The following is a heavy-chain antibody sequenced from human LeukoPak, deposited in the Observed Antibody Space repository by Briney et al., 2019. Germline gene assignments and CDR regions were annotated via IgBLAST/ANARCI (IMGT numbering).Heavy chain of an antibody. D-gene: IGHD6-19*01. Sequence: ASVKVSCKASGYTFTSYGISWVRQAPGQGLEWMGWISAYNGNTNYAQKLQGRVTMTTDTSTSTAYMELRSLRSDDTAVYYCARSAIRDYSSGWYSADAFDIWGQGTMVTVSS. CDR2: ISAYNGNT. CDR1: GYTFTSYG. J-gene: IGHJ3*02. V-gene: IGHV1-18*01. CDR3: ARSAIRDYSSGWYSADAFDI.